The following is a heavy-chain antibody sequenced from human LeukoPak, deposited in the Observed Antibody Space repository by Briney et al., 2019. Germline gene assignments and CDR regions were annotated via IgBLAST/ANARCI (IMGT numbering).Heavy chain of an antibody. V-gene: IGHV1-2*02. D-gene: IGHD3-10*01. J-gene: IGHJ4*02. CDR3: ARDIPLWSGDLWPQFDQ. CDR1: GYTFTDYY. CDR2: INPYNGGT. Sequence: ASVKVSCKASGYTFTDYYMHWVRQAPGQGLDWMGWINPYNGGTTYARKFQDRVTMTRDTSISTAYMELSRLRSDDTAVYYCARDIPLWSGDLWPQFDQWGQGTLVTVSS.